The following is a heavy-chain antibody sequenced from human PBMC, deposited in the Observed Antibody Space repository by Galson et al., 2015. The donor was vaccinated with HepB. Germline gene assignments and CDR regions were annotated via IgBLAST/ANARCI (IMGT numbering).Heavy chain of an antibody. D-gene: IGHD2-2*02. CDR1: GFTFDDYT. CDR2: ISWDGGST. J-gene: IGHJ4*02. Sequence: SLRLSCAASGFTFDDYTMHWVRQAPGKGLEWVSLISWDGGSTYYADSVKGRFTISRDNSKNSLYLQMNSLRTEDTALYYCAKDRLGLGYCSSTSCYTEGIDYWGQGTLVTASS. CDR3: AKDRLGLGYCSSTSCYTEGIDY. V-gene: IGHV3-43*01.